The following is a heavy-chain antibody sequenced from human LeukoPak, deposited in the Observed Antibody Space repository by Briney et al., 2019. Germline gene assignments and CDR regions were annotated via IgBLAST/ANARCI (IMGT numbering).Heavy chain of an antibody. CDR3: AKDKNDWTSGLDY. CDR1: GFTFSRYW. CDR2: MNQDGSEI. Sequence: PGGSLRLSCVGSGFTFSRYWLNWVRQAPGKGLEWVANMNQDGSEIYYLDSVKGRFTISRDNSKDTLYLQMNSLRAEDTAIYYCAKDKNDWTSGLDYWGQGTLVTVSS. D-gene: IGHD3-9*01. J-gene: IGHJ4*02. V-gene: IGHV3-7*03.